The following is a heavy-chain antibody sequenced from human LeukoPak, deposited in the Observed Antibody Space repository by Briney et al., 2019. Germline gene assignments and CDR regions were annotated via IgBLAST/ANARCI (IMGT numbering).Heavy chain of an antibody. Sequence: LPGGSLRLSCAASGLILRSYAMSWVRQAPGKGLEWVSAISGSGGSTYYADSMKGRFTISRDKAKNTVYLQMNSLRVEDTAVYFCAKDPSESYNYGYFDYWGQGTLVTVSS. J-gene: IGHJ4*02. D-gene: IGHD3-10*01. CDR2: ISGSGGST. V-gene: IGHV3-23*01. CDR1: GLILRSYA. CDR3: AKDPSESYNYGYFDY.